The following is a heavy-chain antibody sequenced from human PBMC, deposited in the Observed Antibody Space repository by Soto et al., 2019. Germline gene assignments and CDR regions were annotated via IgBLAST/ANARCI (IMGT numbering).Heavy chain of an antibody. CDR1: GGAINGTVYY. Sequence: SETLSLTCTVSGGAINGTVYYWGWIRQPPGKGLEWIGSSNYGGPTYYSPSLQSRVTISLDTAKNLFSLNLLSVTAPDTAVYFSARHGADSSSVYYNYGMNVWRQGTTVSVSS. V-gene: IGHV4-39*01. D-gene: IGHD6-13*01. CDR3: ARHGADSSSVYYNYGMNV. CDR2: SNYGGPT. J-gene: IGHJ6*02.